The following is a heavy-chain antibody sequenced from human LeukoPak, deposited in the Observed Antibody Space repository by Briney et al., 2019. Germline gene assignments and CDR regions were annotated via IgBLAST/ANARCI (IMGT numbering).Heavy chain of an antibody. V-gene: IGHV1-18*01. CDR1: GYTFTSYG. D-gene: IGHD2-2*01. Sequence: ASVKVSCKASGYTFTSYGITWVRQAPGQRLEWMGWISAYNGNTNYAQKLQGRVTMTPDTSTSTAYLDLRSLRSDDTAVYYCARAEQYQLLLHWGQGTLVTVSS. J-gene: IGHJ4*02. CDR2: ISAYNGNT. CDR3: ARAEQYQLLLH.